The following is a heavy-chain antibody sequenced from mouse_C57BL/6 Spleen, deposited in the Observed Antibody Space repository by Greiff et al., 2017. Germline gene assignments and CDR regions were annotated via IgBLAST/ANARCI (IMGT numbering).Heavy chain of an antibody. V-gene: IGHV1-26*01. CDR1: GYTFTDYY. Sequence: VQLQQSGPELVKPGASVKISCKASGYTFTDYYMNWVKQSHGKSLEWIGDINPNNGGTSYNQKFKGKATLTVDKSSSTAYMELRSLTSEDSAVYYCARTLRYYGSSGYFDYWGQGTTLTVSS. J-gene: IGHJ2*01. D-gene: IGHD1-1*01. CDR2: INPNNGGT. CDR3: ARTLRYYGSSGYFDY.